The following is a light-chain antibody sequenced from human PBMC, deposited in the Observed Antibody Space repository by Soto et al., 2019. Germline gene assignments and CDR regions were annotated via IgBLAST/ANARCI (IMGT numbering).Light chain of an antibody. CDR2: DTS. CDR3: LLSYSGARGV. CDR1: TGAVTSGHY. J-gene: IGLJ2*01. Sequence: QAVVTQEPSLTVSPGGTVTLTCGSSTGAVTSGHYPYWFQQKSGQAPRTLIYDTSNKHSWTPARFSGSLLGGKAALTLSGAQPEDEAEYYCLLSYSGARGVFGGGTKVTVL. V-gene: IGLV7-46*01.